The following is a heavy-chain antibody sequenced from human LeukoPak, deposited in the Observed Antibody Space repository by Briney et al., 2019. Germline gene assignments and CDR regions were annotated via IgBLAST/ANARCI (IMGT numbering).Heavy chain of an antibody. Sequence: PGGSLRLSCAASGFTFSGYWMSWVRQAPGKGLEWVANIKQDGSEKYYVDSVKGRFTISRDNAKNSLYLQMNSLRAEDTAVYYCAREFCSTTSCYFDYWGQGTLVTVSS. CDR3: AREFCSTTSCYFDY. CDR2: IKQDGSEK. D-gene: IGHD2-2*01. V-gene: IGHV3-7*01. J-gene: IGHJ4*02. CDR1: GFTFSGYW.